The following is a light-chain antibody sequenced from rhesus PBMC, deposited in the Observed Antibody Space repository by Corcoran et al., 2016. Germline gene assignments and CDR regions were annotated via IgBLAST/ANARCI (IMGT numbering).Light chain of an antibody. CDR2: AAS. V-gene: IGKV1-28*02. CDR3: LQYKTYPYS. Sequence: DIQMTQSPSSLSASLGDTVTITCRASQGISSYLNWFQQKPGKAPRLLIYAASSLESGVPSRFSGSGSGTDFTLTISSLHPEDFAAYYCLQYKTYPYSFGQGTKVEIK. J-gene: IGKJ2*01. CDR1: QGISSY.